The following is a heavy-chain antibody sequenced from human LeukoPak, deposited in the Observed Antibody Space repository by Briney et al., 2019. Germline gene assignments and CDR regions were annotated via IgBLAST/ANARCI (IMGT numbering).Heavy chain of an antibody. J-gene: IGHJ4*02. CDR3: ARSLDKDGWDLFDY. D-gene: IGHD5-24*01. CDR1: GGSFSGYY. CDR2: ISHSGSTIFSGST. V-gene: IGHV4-34*01. Sequence: SETLSLTCAVYGGSFSGYYWSWIRQPPGKGLEWIGEISHSGSTIFSGSTIYNPSLKDRVIVSVDTSKNQVSLTVTSVAAADTAVYYCARSLDKDGWDLFDYWGQGTPVTVSS.